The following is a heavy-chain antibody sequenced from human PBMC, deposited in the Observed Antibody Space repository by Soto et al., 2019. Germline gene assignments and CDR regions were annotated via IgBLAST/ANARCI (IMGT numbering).Heavy chain of an antibody. CDR1: GFTFSTYP. CDR2: ISGSGSAT. CDR3: AKAPHRKYYYYGMDV. J-gene: IGHJ6*02. Sequence: GGSVRLSCAASGFTFSTYPMIWVRQAPGKGLEWVSTISGSGSATFYAHSVKGRFTISGDNPKNTLYLQMNSLRAEDTAVYYCAKAPHRKYYYYGMDVWGQGTTVTVSS. V-gene: IGHV3-23*01. D-gene: IGHD3-16*02.